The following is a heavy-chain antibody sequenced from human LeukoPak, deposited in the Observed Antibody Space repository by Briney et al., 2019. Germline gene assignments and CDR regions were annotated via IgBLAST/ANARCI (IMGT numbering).Heavy chain of an antibody. J-gene: IGHJ4*02. D-gene: IGHD1-26*01. CDR2: MNPNSGNT. CDR1: GYTFTSYD. Sequence: ATVKVSCKASGYTFTSYDINWLRQDPGQGLEWMGWMNPNSGNTGYAQKFQGRVTMTRNTSISTAYMELSSLRSEDTAVYYCARGPRGSYSGRWGQGTLVTVPS. CDR3: ARGPRGSYSGR. V-gene: IGHV1-8*01.